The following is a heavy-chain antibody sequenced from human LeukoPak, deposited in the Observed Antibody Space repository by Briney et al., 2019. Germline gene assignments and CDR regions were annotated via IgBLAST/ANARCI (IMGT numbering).Heavy chain of an antibody. Sequence: PGGSLRLSCAASTFTFSTYWMTWVRQAPGKGPEFVANINQDGSVKNYVDSVNGRFTISRNNAKNSLYLQMNSLRADDTAVYYCARDPGSSSFDYWGQGNLVPVSS. V-gene: IGHV3-7*01. CDR2: INQDGSVK. D-gene: IGHD6-13*01. CDR1: TFTFSTYW. J-gene: IGHJ4*02. CDR3: ARDPGSSSFDY.